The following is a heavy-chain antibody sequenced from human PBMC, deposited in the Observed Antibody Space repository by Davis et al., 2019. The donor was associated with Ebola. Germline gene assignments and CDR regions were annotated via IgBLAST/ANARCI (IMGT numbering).Heavy chain of an antibody. J-gene: IGHJ4*02. CDR3: ARRNRNGLLWVY. Sequence: KVSCKGSGYSFTSYWIGWVRQMPGKGLEWMGRIDPSDSYTNYNPSFQGHVTISADKSISTAYLQWSSLKASDTAMYYCARRNRNGLLWVYWGQGTLVTVSS. V-gene: IGHV5-10-1*01. D-gene: IGHD3-16*01. CDR2: IDPSDSYT. CDR1: GYSFTSYW.